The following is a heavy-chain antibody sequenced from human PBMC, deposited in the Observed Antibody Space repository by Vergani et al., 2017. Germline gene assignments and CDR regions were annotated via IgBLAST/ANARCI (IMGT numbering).Heavy chain of an antibody. CDR3: ARVSSYGDYVRDAFDI. V-gene: IGHV3-7*01. Sequence: EVQLVESGGGLVQPGGSLRLSCAASGFTFSSYWMSWARQAPGKGLEWVANIKQDGSEKYYVDSVKGRFTISRDNAKNSLYLQMNSLRAEDTAVYYCARVSSYGDYVRDAFDIWGQGTMVTVSS. D-gene: IGHD4-17*01. J-gene: IGHJ3*02. CDR2: IKQDGSEK. CDR1: GFTFSSYW.